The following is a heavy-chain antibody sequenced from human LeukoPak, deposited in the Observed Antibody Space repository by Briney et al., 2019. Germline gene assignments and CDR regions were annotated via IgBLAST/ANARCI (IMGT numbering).Heavy chain of an antibody. D-gene: IGHD3-16*01. J-gene: IGHJ4*02. CDR1: GFTVSSNY. V-gene: IGHV3-23*01. CDR3: AKDAPGESRDFDY. Sequence: GGSLRLSCAASGFTVSSNYMTWVRQAPGKGLEWVSAVSGNGAITHYADSVKGRFTISRDNSKNTIYLQMNGLRAEDTAVYYCAKDAPGESRDFDYWGQGTLVIVSS. CDR2: VSGNGAIT.